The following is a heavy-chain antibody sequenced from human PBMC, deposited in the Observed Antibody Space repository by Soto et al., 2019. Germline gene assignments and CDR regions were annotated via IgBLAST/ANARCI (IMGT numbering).Heavy chain of an antibody. D-gene: IGHD2-15*01. CDR1: GFTFSSYG. CDR2: ISGSGGST. Sequence: GGSLRLSCAASGFTFSSYGMHWVRQAPGKGLEWVSAISGSGGSTYYADSVKGRFTISRDNSKNTLYLQMNSLRAEDTAVYYCAKGPGPYCSGGSCYSCDYWGQGTLVTVSS. CDR3: AKGPGPYCSGGSCYSCDY. V-gene: IGHV3-23*01. J-gene: IGHJ4*02.